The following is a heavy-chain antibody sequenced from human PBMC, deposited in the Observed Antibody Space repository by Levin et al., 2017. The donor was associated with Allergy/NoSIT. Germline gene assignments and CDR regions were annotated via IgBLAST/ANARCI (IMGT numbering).Heavy chain of an antibody. CDR1: GYTFKNYG. CDR2: ISTHNGNT. J-gene: IGHJ6*03. Sequence: KISCKASGYTFKNYGISWVRQAPGQGLEWMGWISTHNGNTNYAQSFQGRVTMTTDTSTSTADIELRSLISDDTAVYYCARFVVTPVSYFYMDVWGKGTTVTVSS. D-gene: IGHD2-2*01. V-gene: IGHV1-18*01. CDR3: ARFVVTPVSYFYMDV.